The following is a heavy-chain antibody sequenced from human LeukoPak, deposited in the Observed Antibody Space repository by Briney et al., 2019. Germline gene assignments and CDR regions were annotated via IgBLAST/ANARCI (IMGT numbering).Heavy chain of an antibody. CDR3: AKAPGLIVATTSFDY. J-gene: IGHJ4*02. CDR1: GFTFTSYA. CDR2: ICSSGSNT. Sequence: GGSLRLSCAVSGFTFTSYAMTWVRQAPGKGLEWVSAICSSGSNTYYADSVKGRFTISRDNSKNTLYLQMNSLRAEDTAVYYCAKAPGLIVATTSFDYWGQGTLVTVSS. V-gene: IGHV3-23*01. D-gene: IGHD5-12*01.